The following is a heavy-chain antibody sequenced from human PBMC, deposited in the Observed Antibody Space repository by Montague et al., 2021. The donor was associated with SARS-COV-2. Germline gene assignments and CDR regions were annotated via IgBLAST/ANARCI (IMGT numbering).Heavy chain of an antibody. V-gene: IGHV3-48*03. J-gene: IGHJ3*02. Sequence: SLRLSCAASGFTFGNYDMHWVRQAPGKGPEWISYISTSTYSTAYAGSVKGRFTISRDNGKNSLYLQMNSLRAEDTAVYYCTRDYRGNVGDGFDIWGQGTKVTVSS. CDR3: TRDYRGNVGDGFDI. CDR2: ISTSTYST. D-gene: IGHD3-10*01. CDR1: GFTFGNYD.